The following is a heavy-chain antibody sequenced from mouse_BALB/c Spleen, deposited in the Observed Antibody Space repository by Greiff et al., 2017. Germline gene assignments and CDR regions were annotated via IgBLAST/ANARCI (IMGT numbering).Heavy chain of an antibody. CDR2: IYPGSGST. D-gene: IGHD2-1*01. J-gene: IGHJ3*01. V-gene: IGHV1-55*01. CDR3: ARDYYGNSFAY. Sequence: QVHVKQPGAELVKPGTSVKLSCKASGYNFTSYWINWVKLRPGQGLEWIGDIYPGSGSTNYNEKFKSKATLTVDTSSSTAYMQLSSLASEDSALYYCARDYYGNSFAYWGQGTLVTVSA. CDR1: GYNFTSYW.